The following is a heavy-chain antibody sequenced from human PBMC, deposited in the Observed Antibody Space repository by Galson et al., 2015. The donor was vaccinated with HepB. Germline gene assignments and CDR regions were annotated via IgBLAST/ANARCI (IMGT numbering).Heavy chain of an antibody. V-gene: IGHV3-64*01. CDR2: ISSNGGST. CDR3: ARVGYYDILTGYYPYFDY. D-gene: IGHD3-9*01. Sequence: SLRLSCAASGFTFSSYAMHWVRQAPGKGLEYVSAISSNGGSTYYANSVKGRFTISRDNSKNTLYLQMGSLRAEDMAVYYCARVGYYDILTGYYPYFDYWGQGTLVTVSS. CDR1: GFTFSSYA. J-gene: IGHJ4*02.